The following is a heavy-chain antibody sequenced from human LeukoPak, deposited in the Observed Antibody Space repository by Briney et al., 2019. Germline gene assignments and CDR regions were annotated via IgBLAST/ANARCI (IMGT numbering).Heavy chain of an antibody. J-gene: IGHJ6*02. V-gene: IGHV1-46*01. D-gene: IGHD3-10*01. CDR3: ARGGRITMVRGVPTYYYYGMDV. CDR1: GYTFTSYY. CDR2: INPSGGST. Sequence: GASVKVSCKASGYTFTSYYMHWVRQATGQGLEWMGIINPSGGSTSYAQKFQGRVTMTRDTSTSTVYMELSSLRSEDTAVYYCARGGRITMVRGVPTYYYYGMDVWGQGTTVTVSS.